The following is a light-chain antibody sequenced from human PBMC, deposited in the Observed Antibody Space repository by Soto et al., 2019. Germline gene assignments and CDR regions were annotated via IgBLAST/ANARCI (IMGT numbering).Light chain of an antibody. Sequence: DIQLTQSPSILSASGGDRVTITCRASQSIANRLAWYQQKPGKTPKLLIYGASTLESGVPSRFSGSRSGTEFTLTINSLQTDDFATYYCQQYNRSYTFGQGNKQEIK. CDR1: QSIANR. CDR2: GAS. CDR3: QQYNRSYT. J-gene: IGKJ2*01. V-gene: IGKV1-5*01.